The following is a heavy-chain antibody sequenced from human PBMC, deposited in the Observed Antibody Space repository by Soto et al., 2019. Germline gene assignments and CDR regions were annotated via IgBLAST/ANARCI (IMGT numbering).Heavy chain of an antibody. CDR3: ARGLKAAAGDGYDY. Sequence: EVQLVESGGGSVQPGGSLRLSCAASGFTFNTYKMNWVRQAPGKGLEWVSYISSSSTTLYYADSVKGRFTISRDNAKNSLYLQMNSLSGEDTAVYYCARGLKAAAGDGYDYWGQGTLVTVSS. CDR1: GFTFNTYK. J-gene: IGHJ4*02. D-gene: IGHD2-21*02. V-gene: IGHV3-48*04. CDR2: ISSSSTTL.